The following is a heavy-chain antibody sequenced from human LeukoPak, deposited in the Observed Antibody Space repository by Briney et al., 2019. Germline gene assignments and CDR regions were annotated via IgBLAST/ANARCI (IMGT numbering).Heavy chain of an antibody. CDR2: INSDGSST. CDR3: ARSPTYYDILTGYYPAYYFDY. Sequence: GGSLRLSCAASGFTFSSYWMHWVRQAPGKGLEWVSRINSDGSSTSYADSVKGRFTISRDNAKNTLYLQMNSLRAEDTAVYYCARSPTYYDILTGYYPAYYFDYWGQGTLVTVSS. D-gene: IGHD3-9*01. V-gene: IGHV3-74*01. J-gene: IGHJ4*02. CDR1: GFTFSSYW.